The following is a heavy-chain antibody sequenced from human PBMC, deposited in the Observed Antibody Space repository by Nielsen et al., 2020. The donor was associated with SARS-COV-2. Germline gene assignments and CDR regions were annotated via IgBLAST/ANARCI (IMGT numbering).Heavy chain of an antibody. CDR3: ARDGGFGEFPLDY. J-gene: IGHJ4*02. V-gene: IGHV3-33*01. Sequence: GGSLRLSCAASGFTFSSYGMHWVRQAPGKGLEWVAVIWYDGSNKYYADSVKGRFTISRDNSKNTLYLQMNSLRAEDTAVYYCARDGGFGEFPLDYWGQGTLVTVSS. CDR1: GFTFSSYG. D-gene: IGHD3-10*01. CDR2: IWYDGSNK.